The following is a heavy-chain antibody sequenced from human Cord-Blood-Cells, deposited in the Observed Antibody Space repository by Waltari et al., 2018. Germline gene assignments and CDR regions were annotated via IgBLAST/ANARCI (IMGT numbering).Heavy chain of an antibody. CDR1: GFTFSSYW. V-gene: IGHV3-7*01. Sequence: EVQLVESGGGLVQPGGSLRLSCAASGFTFSSYWMSGVRQAPGKGVGWLANIKQDGSEKYYVDSVKGRFTISRDNAKNSLYLQMNSLRAEDTAVYYCARDYSQLGDAFDIWGQGTMVTVSS. CDR3: ARDYSQLGDAFDI. D-gene: IGHD6-13*01. J-gene: IGHJ3*02. CDR2: IKQDGSEK.